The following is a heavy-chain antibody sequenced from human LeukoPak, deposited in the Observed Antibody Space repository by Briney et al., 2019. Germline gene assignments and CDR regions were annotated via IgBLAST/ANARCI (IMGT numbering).Heavy chain of an antibody. Sequence: SETLSLTCTVSGGSISSGDYYWSWIRQPPGKGLEWIGYIYYSGSTYYNPSLKIRVTISVDTSKNQFSLKLSSVTAADTAVYYCARGQWLVLGWFDPWGQGTLVTVSS. V-gene: IGHV4-30-4*02. CDR1: GGSISSGDYY. J-gene: IGHJ5*02. D-gene: IGHD6-19*01. CDR3: ARGQWLVLGWFDP. CDR2: IYYSGST.